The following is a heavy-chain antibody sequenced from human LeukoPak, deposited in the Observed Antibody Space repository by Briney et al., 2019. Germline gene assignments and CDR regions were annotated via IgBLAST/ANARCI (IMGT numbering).Heavy chain of an antibody. CDR2: IYHSGST. J-gene: IGHJ4*02. CDR3: ARECDSLSPGFDY. V-gene: IGHV4-38-2*02. Sequence: SETLSLTCTVSGYSISSGYYWGWIRQPPGKGLEWIGSIYHSGSTYYNPSLKSRVTISIDTSKNQFSLKVSSVTAADTAVYYCARECDSLSPGFDYWGQGTLVTVSS. CDR1: GYSISSGYY. D-gene: IGHD2-21*02.